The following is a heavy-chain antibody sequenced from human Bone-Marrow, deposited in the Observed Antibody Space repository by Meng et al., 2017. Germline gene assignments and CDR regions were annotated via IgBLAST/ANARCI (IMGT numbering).Heavy chain of an antibody. CDR1: GYSISSGNY. V-gene: IGHV4-38-2*02. Sequence: GSLRLSFTVPGYSISSGNYWGWTRQPPGKGLEWIGSIYHGGSTYYNPSLKSRVTISVDTTKNQFSLKLSSVTAADTAVYYCAGGTRFGDFVTYAMDVWGQGTTVTVSS. D-gene: IGHD3-10*01. J-gene: IGHJ6*02. CDR2: IYHGGST. CDR3: AGGTRFGDFVTYAMDV.